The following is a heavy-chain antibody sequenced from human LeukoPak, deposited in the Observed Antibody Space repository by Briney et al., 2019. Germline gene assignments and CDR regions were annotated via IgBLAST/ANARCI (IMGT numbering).Heavy chain of an antibody. J-gene: IGHJ3*02. V-gene: IGHV4-39*01. Sequence: SETLSPTCSVSAGSINSSSYYWGWLRQPPGKGLGWIGTIYCSENTYYNPSLKSRVTISVDTSKNQFSLKLSSVTASDTAVYYCARRFAPSRNDAFDIWGQGTMVTVSS. CDR3: ARRFAPSRNDAFDI. D-gene: IGHD3-10*01. CDR1: AGSINSSSYY. CDR2: IYCSENT.